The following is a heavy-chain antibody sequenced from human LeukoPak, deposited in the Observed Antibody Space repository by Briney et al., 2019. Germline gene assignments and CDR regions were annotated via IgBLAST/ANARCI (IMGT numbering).Heavy chain of an antibody. V-gene: IGHV1-3*01. D-gene: IGHD6-19*01. CDR1: GYTFTSYA. J-gene: IGHJ4*02. CDR2: INAGNGNT. Sequence: GASVKVSCKASGYTFTSYAMHWVRQAPGQRLEWMGWINAGNGNTKYSQKFQGRVTMTTDTSTSTAYMELRSLRSDDTAVYYCARGTKSSGWYYPTASNDYWGQGTLVTVSS. CDR3: ARGTKSSGWYYPTASNDY.